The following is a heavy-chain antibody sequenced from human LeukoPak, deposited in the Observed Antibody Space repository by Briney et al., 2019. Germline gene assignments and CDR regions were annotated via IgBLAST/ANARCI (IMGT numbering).Heavy chain of an antibody. CDR3: AIRFLEWLLPDY. D-gene: IGHD3-3*01. CDR2: INPSGGST. Sequence: ASVKVSCKASGYTFTSYYMHWVRQAPGQGLEWMGIINPSGGSTSYAQKFQGRVTMTRDTSTSTVYMELSSPRSEDTAVYYCAIRFLEWLLPDYWGQGTLVTVSS. V-gene: IGHV1-46*01. J-gene: IGHJ4*02. CDR1: GYTFTSYY.